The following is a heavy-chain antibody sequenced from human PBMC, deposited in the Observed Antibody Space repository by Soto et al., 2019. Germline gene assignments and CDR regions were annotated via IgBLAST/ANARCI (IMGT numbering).Heavy chain of an antibody. D-gene: IGHD3-10*01. Sequence: GESLKISCQGSGYRFNSYWIAWVRQMPGKGLEWMGIIYPGDSDTIYSPSFQGQVTMSVDKSTSSAYLQWSSLRASDSAIYYCARQGSSGYYYYGIDVWGQGTTVTVSS. J-gene: IGHJ6*02. CDR2: IYPGDSDT. CDR1: GYRFNSYW. V-gene: IGHV5-51*01. CDR3: ARQGSSGYYYYGIDV.